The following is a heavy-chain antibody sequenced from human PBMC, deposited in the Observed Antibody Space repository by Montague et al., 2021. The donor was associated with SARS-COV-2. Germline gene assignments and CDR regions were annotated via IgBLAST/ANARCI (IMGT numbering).Heavy chain of an antibody. CDR3: ARGLDP. CDR2: IYYSGST. J-gene: IGHJ5*02. CDR1: GGSISGSSYY. Sequence: SETLSLTCTVSGGSISGSSYYWGWIRQPPGKGPEWIGSIYYSGSTYYNPSLKSRVTISVDTSKNQFSLKLSSVTAADTAVYYCARGLDPWGQGTLVTVSS. V-gene: IGHV4-39*01.